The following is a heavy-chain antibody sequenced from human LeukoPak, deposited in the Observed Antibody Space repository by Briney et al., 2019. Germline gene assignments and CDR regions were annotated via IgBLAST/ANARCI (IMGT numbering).Heavy chain of an antibody. CDR2: INPNSGGT. D-gene: IGHD6-6*01. V-gene: IGHV1-2*02. Sequence: AASVKVSCKASGYTFPGYYMHWVRQAPGQGLEWMGWINPNSGGTNYAQKFQGRVTMTRDTSISTAYMELSRLRSDDTAVYYCAREHSSSSGKVSDYWGQGTLVTVSS. J-gene: IGHJ4*02. CDR3: AREHSSSSGKVSDY. CDR1: GYTFPGYY.